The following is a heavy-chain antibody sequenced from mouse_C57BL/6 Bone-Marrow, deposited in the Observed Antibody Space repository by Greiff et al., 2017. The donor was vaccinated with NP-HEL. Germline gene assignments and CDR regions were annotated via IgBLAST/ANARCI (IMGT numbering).Heavy chain of an antibody. J-gene: IGHJ2*01. CDR2: ISGGGGNT. Sequence: EVQRVESGGGLVKPGGSLKLSCAASGFTFSSYTMSWVRQTPEKRLEWVATISGGGGNTYYPDSVKGRFTISRDNAKNTLYLQMSSLRSEDTALYYCARHTYGNYVLYYFDYWGQGATLTVSS. CDR3: ARHTYGNYVLYYFDY. V-gene: IGHV5-9*01. D-gene: IGHD2-1*01. CDR1: GFTFSSYT.